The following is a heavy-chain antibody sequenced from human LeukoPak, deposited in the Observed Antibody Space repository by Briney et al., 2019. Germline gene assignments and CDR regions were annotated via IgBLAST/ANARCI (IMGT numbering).Heavy chain of an antibody. CDR1: GGSFSGYY. Sequence: SETLSLTCAVYGGSFSGYYWSWIRQPPGKGLEWIGEINHSGSTNYNPSLKSRVTMSVDTSKNQFSLKLSSVTAADTAVYYCARDGYDILTGYYSHNWFDPWGQGTLVTVSS. CDR2: INHSGST. CDR3: ARDGYDILTGYYSHNWFDP. D-gene: IGHD3-9*01. J-gene: IGHJ5*02. V-gene: IGHV4-34*01.